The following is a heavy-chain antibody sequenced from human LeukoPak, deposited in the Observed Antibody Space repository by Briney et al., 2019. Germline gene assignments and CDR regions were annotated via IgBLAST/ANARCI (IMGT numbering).Heavy chain of an antibody. D-gene: IGHD3-10*01. J-gene: IGHJ6*03. CDR3: ARHGSITMVRGKRRYYYMDV. V-gene: IGHV3-30*14. Sequence: PGGSLRLSCAASGFTFSSYAMHWVRQAPGKGLEWVAVISYDGSNKYYADSVKGRFTISRDNSKNTLYLQMNSLRAEDTAVYYCARHGSITMVRGKRRYYYMDVWGKGTTVTISS. CDR2: ISYDGSNK. CDR1: GFTFSSYA.